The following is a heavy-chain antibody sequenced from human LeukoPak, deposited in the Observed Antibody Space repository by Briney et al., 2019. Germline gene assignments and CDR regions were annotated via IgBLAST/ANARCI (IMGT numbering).Heavy chain of an antibody. CDR2: IYSGDSDV. CDR1: GYTFTSNW. V-gene: IGHV5-51*01. Sequence: ESLQISCKTSGYTFTSNWIGWVRQMPGKGREWVGVIYSGDSDVRYSPSFRSQVTISADKSISTAYLQWTRLETSDTAIFYCARGGYTSGWYYFDYWAQGTLVTVSS. CDR3: ARGGYTSGWYYFDY. J-gene: IGHJ4*02. D-gene: IGHD6-19*01.